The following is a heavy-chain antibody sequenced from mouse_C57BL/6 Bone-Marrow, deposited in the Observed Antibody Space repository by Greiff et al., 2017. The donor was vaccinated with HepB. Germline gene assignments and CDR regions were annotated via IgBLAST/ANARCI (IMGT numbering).Heavy chain of an antibody. CDR3: AREDDGYPVYFDY. D-gene: IGHD2-3*01. V-gene: IGHV3-6*01. J-gene: IGHJ2*01. Sequence: EVQLQQSGPGLVKPSQSLSLTCSVTGYSITSGYYWNWIRQFPGNKLEWMGYISYDGSNNYNPSLKNRISITRDTSKNQFFLKLNSVTTEDTATYYCAREDDGYPVYFDYWGQGTTLTVSS. CDR2: ISYDGSN. CDR1: GYSITSGYY.